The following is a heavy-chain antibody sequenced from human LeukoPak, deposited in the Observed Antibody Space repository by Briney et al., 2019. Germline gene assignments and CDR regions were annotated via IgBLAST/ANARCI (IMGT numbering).Heavy chain of an antibody. CDR3: ARVDIRTAFFDY. V-gene: IGHV4-4*07. J-gene: IGHJ4*02. CDR1: GGSINSYY. D-gene: IGHD5-12*01. Sequence: PSETLSLTCTVSGGSINSYYWSWIRQPAGKGLGWIGRIYSSGSTGYNPSLKSRVTMSLDTSKNQFSLNLSSVTAADTAVYYCARVDIRTAFFDYWGQGTLVTVSS. CDR2: IYSSGST.